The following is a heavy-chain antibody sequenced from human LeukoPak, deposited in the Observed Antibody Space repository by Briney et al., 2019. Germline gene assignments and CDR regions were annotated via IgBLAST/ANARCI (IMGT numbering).Heavy chain of an antibody. CDR1: GFRHSSYE. D-gene: IGHD6-19*01. CDR2: TRPSGRTK. J-gene: IGHJ4*02. CDR3: TKLAVASADS. Sequence: PGGSLRLSCAASGFRHSSYEMNWPRPAPGKGLVLDSNTRPSGRTKYYADPVKGRFTVSRDNAKNSLYRQRNSLRAGDTGVYYCTKLAVASADSCGQGTLVTVSS. V-gene: IGHV3-48*03.